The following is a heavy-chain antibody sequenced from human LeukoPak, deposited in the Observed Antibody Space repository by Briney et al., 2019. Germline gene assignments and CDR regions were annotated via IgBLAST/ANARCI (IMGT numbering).Heavy chain of an antibody. CDR1: GFQFSRNG. Sequence: GGSLRLSCAPSGFQFSRNGMHWVRQAPGKGLEWVAFIRYDGSNKFYVDSVRGRFTISRDNSKNTLNLQMNSLRIEDTAAYYCARDFDDVNGNYYYIPDYWGQGMLVTVSS. D-gene: IGHD3-10*01. J-gene: IGHJ4*02. CDR3: ARDFDDVNGNYYYIPDY. V-gene: IGHV3-30*02. CDR2: IRYDGSNK.